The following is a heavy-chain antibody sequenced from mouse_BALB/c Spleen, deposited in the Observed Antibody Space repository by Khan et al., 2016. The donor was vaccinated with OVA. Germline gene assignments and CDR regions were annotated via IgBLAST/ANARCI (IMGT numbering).Heavy chain of an antibody. D-gene: IGHD2-3*01. J-gene: IGHJ3*01. CDR3: AREGDDGGLAY. CDR2: ISNRGSTT. CDR1: GFTFSDYY. V-gene: IGHV5-12*02. Sequence: EVELVESGGGSVQPGGSLKLSCATSGFTFSDYYMYWVRQTPEKRLEWVAYISNRGSTTYYPDTVRGRFTISRDNAKNTLYLQMSRLKSEDTAMYYCAREGDDGGLAYWGQGTLVTVSA.